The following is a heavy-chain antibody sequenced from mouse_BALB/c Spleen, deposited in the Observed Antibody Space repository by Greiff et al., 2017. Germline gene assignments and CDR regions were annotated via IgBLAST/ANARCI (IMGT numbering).Heavy chain of an antibody. D-gene: IGHD1-1*01. CDR2: IYWDDDK. CDR1: GFSLSTSGMG. Sequence: QVQLKESGPWILQPFQTLSLTCSFSGFSLSTSGMGVSWIRQPSGKGLEWLAHIYWDDDKRYNPSLKSRLTISKDTSSNQVFLKITSVDTADTATYYCARAGPLYGYAMDYWGQGTSVTVSS. V-gene: IGHV8-12*01. J-gene: IGHJ4*01. CDR3: ARAGPLYGYAMDY.